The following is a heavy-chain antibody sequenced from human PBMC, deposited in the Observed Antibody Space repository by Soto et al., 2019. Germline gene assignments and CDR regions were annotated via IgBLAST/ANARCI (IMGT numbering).Heavy chain of an antibody. Sequence: SVKVSCKASGFTFTSSAGQWVRQARGQRLEWIGWIVVGSGNTNYAQKFQERVTITRDMSTSTAYMELSSLRSEDTAVYYCAADSSWYSSGWYRLDPWGQGTLVTVSS. CDR1: GFTFTSSA. V-gene: IGHV1-58*01. D-gene: IGHD6-19*01. CDR3: AADSSWYSSGWYRLDP. CDR2: IVVGSGNT. J-gene: IGHJ5*02.